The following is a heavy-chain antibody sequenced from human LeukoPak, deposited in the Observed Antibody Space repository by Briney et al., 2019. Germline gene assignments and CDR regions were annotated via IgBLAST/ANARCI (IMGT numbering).Heavy chain of an antibody. CDR2: TYYRSTWYN. V-gene: IGHV6-1*01. CDR1: GDSVSSSSVT. CDR3: ARRLTQYDCFDP. Sequence: SQTLSLTCAISGDSVSSSSVTWNWIRQSPSRGLEWLGRTYYRSTWYNDYAVAVRGRITVNPDTSKNQFSLHLNSVTPEDTAVYYCARRLTQYDCFDPWGQGILVTVSS. J-gene: IGHJ5*02. D-gene: IGHD2-2*01.